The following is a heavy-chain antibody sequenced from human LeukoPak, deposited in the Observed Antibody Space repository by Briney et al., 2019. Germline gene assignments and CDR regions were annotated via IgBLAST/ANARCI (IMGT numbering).Heavy chain of an antibody. Sequence: SETLSFTCTVSGGSISSYYWSWIRQPPGKGLEWIGYIYTSGSTNYNPSLKSRVTISVDTSKNQFSLKLSSVTAADTAVYYCATTTVVRGYYYYYMDVWGQGTLVTVSS. CDR2: IYTSGST. CDR3: ATTTVVRGYYYYYMDV. D-gene: IGHD4-23*01. J-gene: IGHJ6*03. CDR1: GGSISSYY. V-gene: IGHV4-4*09.